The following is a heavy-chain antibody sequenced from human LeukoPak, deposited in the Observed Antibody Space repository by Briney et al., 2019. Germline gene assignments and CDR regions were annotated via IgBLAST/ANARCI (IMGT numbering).Heavy chain of an antibody. D-gene: IGHD2-8*02. CDR1: GFIFSPYW. Sequence: PGGSLRLSCAASGFIFSPYWVTWVRQAPGMGLEWVANMKEDGGEKFYVDSVSGRFTISRDNAKNSLYLQMNSLRVEDTGVYYCARVRTEWYIDLWGRGTLVTVST. CDR3: ARVRTEWYIDL. CDR2: MKEDGGEK. V-gene: IGHV3-7*01. J-gene: IGHJ2*01.